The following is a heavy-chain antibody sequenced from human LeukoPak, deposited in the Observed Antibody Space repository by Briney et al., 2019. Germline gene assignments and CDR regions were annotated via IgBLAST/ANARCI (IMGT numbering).Heavy chain of an antibody. CDR3: ARQTYYYDCSGHPSYFDY. J-gene: IGHJ4*02. V-gene: IGHV4-34*01. CDR1: GGSFSGYY. CDR2: INHSGST. Sequence: SETLSLTCAVYGGSFSGYYWSWIRQPPGKGLEWIGEINHSGSTNYNPSLKSRVTISVDTSKNQFSLKLSSVTAADTAVYYCARQTYYYDCSGHPSYFDYWGQGTLVTVSS. D-gene: IGHD3-22*01.